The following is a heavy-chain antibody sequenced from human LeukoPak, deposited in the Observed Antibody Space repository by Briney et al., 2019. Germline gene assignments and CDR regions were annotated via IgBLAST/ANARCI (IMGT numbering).Heavy chain of an antibody. V-gene: IGHV3-30*01. CDR2: ISYDGSNK. J-gene: IGHJ6*02. CDR1: GFTFGSYA. CDR3: ARPYCGGDCYTPYYGMDV. Sequence: PGGSLRLSCAASGFTFGSYAMHWVRQAPGKGLEWVAVISYDGSNKYYADSVKGRFTISRDNSKNTLYLQMNSLRAEDTAVYYCARPYCGGDCYTPYYGMDVWGQGTTVTVSS. D-gene: IGHD2-21*02.